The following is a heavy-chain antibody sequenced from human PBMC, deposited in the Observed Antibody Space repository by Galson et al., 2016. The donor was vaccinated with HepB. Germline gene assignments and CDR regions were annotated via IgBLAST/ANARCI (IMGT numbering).Heavy chain of an antibody. J-gene: IGHJ6*02. Sequence: SLRLSCAASGLTFSDYYMNWIRQAPGKGLEWLSYISSSGGYAIYADSVKGRFTISRDNAKNSLHLQMNSLTVEDTAVYYCARGGHSSSSLFYFCYAMDVWGQGTTVTVSS. CDR3: ARGGHSSSSLFYFCYAMDV. V-gene: IGHV3-11*06. CDR2: ISSSGGYA. CDR1: GLTFSDYY. D-gene: IGHD6-6*01.